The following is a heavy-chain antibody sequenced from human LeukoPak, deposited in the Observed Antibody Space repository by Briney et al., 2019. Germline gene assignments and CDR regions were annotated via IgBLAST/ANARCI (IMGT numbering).Heavy chain of an antibody. D-gene: IGHD3-22*01. J-gene: IGHJ3*02. CDR1: GFTFSSYA. CDR2: ISYDGSNK. CDR3: ARAPIVVVMARYAFDI. Sequence: PGGSLRLSCAASGFTFSSYAMHWVRQAPGKGLEWVAVISYDGSNKYYADSVKGRFTISRDNSKNTLYLQMNSLRAEDTAVYYCARAPIVVVMARYAFDIWGQGTMVTVSS. V-gene: IGHV3-30*04.